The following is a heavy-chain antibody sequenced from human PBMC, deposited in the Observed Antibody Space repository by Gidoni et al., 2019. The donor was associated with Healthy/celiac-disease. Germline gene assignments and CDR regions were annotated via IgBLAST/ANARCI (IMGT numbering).Heavy chain of an antibody. Sequence: PSGGSTSYAQKFQGRVTMTRDTSTSTVYMELSSLRSEDTAVYYCARDLGGYLGGPGGMDVWGQGTTVTVSS. CDR3: ARDLGGYLGGPGGMDV. J-gene: IGHJ6*02. V-gene: IGHV1-46*01. CDR2: PSGGST. D-gene: IGHD1-26*01.